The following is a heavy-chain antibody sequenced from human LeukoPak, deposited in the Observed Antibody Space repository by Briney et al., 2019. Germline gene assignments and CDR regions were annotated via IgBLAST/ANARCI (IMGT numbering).Heavy chain of an antibody. Sequence: ASVKVSCKVSGYTLTELSMHWVRQAPGKGLEWMGGFDPEDGETIYAQKFQGRVTMTEDTSTDTAYMELCSLRSEDTAVYYRATTYGDYVGAAFDIWGQGTMVTVSS. CDR1: GYTLTELS. V-gene: IGHV1-24*01. D-gene: IGHD4-17*01. J-gene: IGHJ3*02. CDR3: ATTYGDYVGAAFDI. CDR2: FDPEDGET.